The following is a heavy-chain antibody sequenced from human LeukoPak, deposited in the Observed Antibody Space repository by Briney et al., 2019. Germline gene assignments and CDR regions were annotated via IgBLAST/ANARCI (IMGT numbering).Heavy chain of an antibody. CDR3: AKRNIAVAGYYYSYGLDV. CDR2: ISSSGTTI. D-gene: IGHD6-19*01. J-gene: IGHJ6*02. V-gene: IGHV3-11*01. Sequence: GSLRLSCAASGFTFNYAWMNWIRQAPGKGLEWVSYISSSGTTIYYADSVKGRFTISRDNAKNSLFLQLNSLRAEDTAVYYCAKRNIAVAGYYYSYGLDVWGQGTTVTVSS. CDR1: GFTFNYAW.